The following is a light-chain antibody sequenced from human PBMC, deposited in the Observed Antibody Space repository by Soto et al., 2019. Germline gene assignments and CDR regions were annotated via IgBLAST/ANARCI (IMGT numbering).Light chain of an antibody. CDR1: QSLTSNY. V-gene: IGKV3-20*01. CDR3: QQYGDSVFT. CDR2: GTS. Sequence: EIVLTQSPGTLSLSPGERATLSCRASQSLTSNYLAWYQQKPGQAPRLLISGTSNRATGIPDRFSGSGSGTDFTLIINRLEPDDFAVYYCQQYGDSVFTFGPGTKVDIK. J-gene: IGKJ3*01.